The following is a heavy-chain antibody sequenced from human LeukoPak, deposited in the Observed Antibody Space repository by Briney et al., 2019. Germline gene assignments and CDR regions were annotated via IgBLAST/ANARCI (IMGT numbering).Heavy chain of an antibody. CDR2: ISASGTTT. CDR3: AKDGRYSSSSGKGTRFDY. V-gene: IGHV3-23*01. Sequence: GGSLRLSCAASGFIFSNYAMTWVRQVPGKGLEWVSGISASGTTTHYADSVKGRFTISRDNSKNTLYLQMNSLRAEDTAAYYCAKDGRYSSSSGKGTRFDYWGQGTLVTVSS. CDR1: GFIFSNYA. J-gene: IGHJ4*02. D-gene: IGHD6-6*01.